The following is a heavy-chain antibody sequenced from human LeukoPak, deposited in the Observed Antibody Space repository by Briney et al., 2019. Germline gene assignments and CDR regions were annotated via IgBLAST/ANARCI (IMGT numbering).Heavy chain of an antibody. CDR2: ISDKGTT. CDR1: GVSINSHY. D-gene: IGHD6-19*01. CDR3: ARRDAGWNYCDY. J-gene: IGHJ4*02. V-gene: IGHV4-59*08. Sequence: SETLYLTCAVSGVSINSHYWSWIRQSPGGGLEWIGHISDKGTTKYNPSLKSRVIIWADTSKNHLSLNLTSVLAADTAIYYCARRDAGWNYCDYWGQGILVTVSS.